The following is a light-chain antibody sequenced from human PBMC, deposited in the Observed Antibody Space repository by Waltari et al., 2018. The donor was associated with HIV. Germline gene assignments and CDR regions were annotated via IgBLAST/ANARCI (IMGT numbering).Light chain of an antibody. Sequence: DIQMTQSPSTLSASVGDRVTITCRASQSISTWLAWYQQTPGKAPNLLIYKASSLESGVPSRFSGSGSGTQFTLNISSLQPDDFATYYCQQYGSYSPLTFGGGTKVEIK. CDR1: QSISTW. V-gene: IGKV1-5*03. J-gene: IGKJ4*01. CDR2: KAS. CDR3: QQYGSYSPLT.